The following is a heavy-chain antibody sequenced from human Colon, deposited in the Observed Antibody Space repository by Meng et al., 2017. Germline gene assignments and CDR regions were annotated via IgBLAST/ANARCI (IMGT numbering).Heavy chain of an antibody. Sequence: QVQLQESGPGLVQPSQTLSLTCTGSGGSISRCDYYWSWIRQPPGKGLEWIGYIYYSGSTYSNASLKSRVTISIDRSKNQFSLKLSSVTAADTAVYYCARDRKHYGERGWFDPWGQGTLVTVSS. D-gene: IGHD4-17*01. CDR1: GGSISRCDYY. CDR3: ARDRKHYGERGWFDP. V-gene: IGHV4-30-4*01. J-gene: IGHJ5*02. CDR2: IYYSGST.